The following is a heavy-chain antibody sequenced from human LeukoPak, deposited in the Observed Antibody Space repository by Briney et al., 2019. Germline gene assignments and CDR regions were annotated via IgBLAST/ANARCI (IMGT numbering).Heavy chain of an antibody. CDR2: IRGSGSST. J-gene: IGHJ4*02. CDR1: GFTFSSYA. V-gene: IGHV3-23*01. D-gene: IGHD4-17*01. Sequence: GGSLRLSCAASGFTFSSYAMSWVRQAPGEGLEWVSAIRGSGSSTYYADSVKGRFTISRDNSKNTLYLQMNSLRAEDTAIYYCAKGFRLYGDYYFDYWGQGTLVTVSS. CDR3: AKGFRLYGDYYFDY.